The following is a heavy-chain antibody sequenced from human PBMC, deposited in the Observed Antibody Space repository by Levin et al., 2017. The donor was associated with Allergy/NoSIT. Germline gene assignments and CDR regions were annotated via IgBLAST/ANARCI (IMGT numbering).Heavy chain of an antibody. CDR1: GFTFSSYW. CDR3: ARDHHYYGSGSYYRVAFDI. V-gene: IGHV3-7*04. Sequence: GESLKISCAASGFTFSSYWMTWVRQAPGKGLEWVANIKEDGSEKYYVDSVKGRFTISRDNAKNSLYLQMNSLRAEDTAVYYCARDHHYYGSGSYYRVAFDIWGQGTVVTVSS. CDR2: IKEDGSEK. D-gene: IGHD3-10*01. J-gene: IGHJ3*02.